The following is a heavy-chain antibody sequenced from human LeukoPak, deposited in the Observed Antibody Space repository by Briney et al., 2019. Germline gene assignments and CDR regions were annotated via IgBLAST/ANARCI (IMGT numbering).Heavy chain of an antibody. Sequence: SQTLSLTCVISGDSVSTNSAAWNWIRQSASRGLEWLGRTYYRSKWYNGYAVSVKRRITINPDTSKNQFSLLLNSVTPEDTATYYCARGGIGYCSTSSCYFDSWGQGTLVTVSS. V-gene: IGHV6-1*01. CDR1: GDSVSTNSAA. CDR3: ARGGIGYCSTSSCYFDS. J-gene: IGHJ4*02. D-gene: IGHD2-8*01. CDR2: TYYRSKWYN.